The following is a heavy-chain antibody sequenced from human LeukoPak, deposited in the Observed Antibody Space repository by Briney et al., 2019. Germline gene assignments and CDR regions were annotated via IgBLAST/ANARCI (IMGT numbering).Heavy chain of an antibody. CDR2: ISWNSGSI. J-gene: IGHJ4*02. D-gene: IGHD5-24*01. V-gene: IGHV3-9*01. CDR1: GFTFDDYA. CDR3: ARDGSRDGYGVRDY. Sequence: PGGSLRLSCAASGFTFDDYAMHWVRQAPGKGLEWVSGISWNSGSIGYADSVKGRFTISRDNAKNSLYLQMNSLRAEDTALYYCARDGSRDGYGVRDYWGQGTLVTVSS.